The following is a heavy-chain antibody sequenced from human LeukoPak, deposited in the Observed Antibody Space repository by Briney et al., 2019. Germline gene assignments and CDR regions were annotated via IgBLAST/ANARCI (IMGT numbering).Heavy chain of an antibody. CDR2: IYPADSDI. J-gene: IGHJ4*02. V-gene: IGHV5-51*01. CDR3: ARYNRDGYKNMGAHDY. CDR1: GYSFTSYW. Sequence: GESLKISCKGSGYSFTSYWIGWVRQMPGKGLEWMGIIYPADSDIRYSPSFQGQVTISADRSISTAYLQWSSLKASDTAMYYCARYNRDGYKNMGAHDYWGQGTLVTVSS. D-gene: IGHD5-24*01.